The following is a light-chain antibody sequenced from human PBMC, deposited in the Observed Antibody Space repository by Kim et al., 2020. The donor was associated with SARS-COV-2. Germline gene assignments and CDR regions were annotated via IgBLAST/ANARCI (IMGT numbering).Light chain of an antibody. CDR2: GNS. CDR1: RSNIGAGYD. V-gene: IGLV1-40*01. J-gene: IGLJ3*02. Sequence: QRVTISCTGSRSNIGAGYDVHWYQQLPGPAPKLLIYGNSNRPSGVPDRFSGSKSGTSASLAITGLQAEDEADYYCQSYDSSLSGWVFGGGTQLTVL. CDR3: QSYDSSLSGWV.